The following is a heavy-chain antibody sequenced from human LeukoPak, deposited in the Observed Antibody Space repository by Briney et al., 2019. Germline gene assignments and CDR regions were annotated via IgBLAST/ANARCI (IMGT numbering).Heavy chain of an antibody. CDR3: ARHGIWLTGPYDY. CDR2: IYYSGST. V-gene: IGHV4-39*01. J-gene: IGHJ4*02. CDR1: GGSISGGSYY. Sequence: PSETLSLTCTVSGGSISGGSYYWGWIRQPPGKGLESLGSIYYSGSTYYNPPLKSRVSISVDTSKNQFSLKLTSVTTADTAVYHCARHGIWLTGPYDYWGQGTLVTVSS. D-gene: IGHD3-22*01.